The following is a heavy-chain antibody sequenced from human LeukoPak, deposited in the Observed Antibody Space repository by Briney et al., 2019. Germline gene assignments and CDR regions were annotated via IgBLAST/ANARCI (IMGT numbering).Heavy chain of an antibody. V-gene: IGHV4-59*01. J-gene: IGHJ6*02. D-gene: IGHD4-23*01. CDR3: ARAAGYSGYYYYGMDV. CDR2: TYYSGSS. Sequence: SETLTLTCTVSGDSINSYYWSWIRQPPGKGLEWIGYTYYSGSSDYNPSLKSRVTISVDTSNNQFSLKLSSVTAADTAVYYCARAAGYSGYYYYGMDVWGRGTTVTVSS. CDR1: GDSINSYY.